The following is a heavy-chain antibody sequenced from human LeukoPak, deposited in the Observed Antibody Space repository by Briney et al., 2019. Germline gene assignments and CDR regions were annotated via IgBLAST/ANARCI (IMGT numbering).Heavy chain of an antibody. V-gene: IGHV1-69*05. CDR2: IIPIFGTA. J-gene: IGHJ6*03. D-gene: IGHD3-3*01. CDR3: ARSITIFGVVPTYYMDV. Sequence: ASVKVSCKASGYTFTNYGISWVRQAPGQGLEWMGGIIPIFGTANYAQKFQGRVTITTDESTSTTYMELSSLRSEDTAVYHCARSITIFGVVPTYYMDVWGKGTTVTVSS. CDR1: GYTFTNYG.